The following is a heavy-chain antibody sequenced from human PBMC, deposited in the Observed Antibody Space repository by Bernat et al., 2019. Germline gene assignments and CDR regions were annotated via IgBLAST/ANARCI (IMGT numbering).Heavy chain of an antibody. CDR1: GFTFSSYA. D-gene: IGHD6-19*01. Sequence: EVQLLESGGGLVQPGGSLRLSCAASGFTFSSYAMSWVRQAPGKGLEWVSAISGSGGSTYYADSVKGRFTISRDNSKNTLYLQMNSLRAEDTAVYYCARRIAVAGPTDDNWFDPWGQGTLVTVSS. J-gene: IGHJ5*02. CDR3: ARRIAVAGPTDDNWFDP. V-gene: IGHV3-23*01. CDR2: ISGSGGST.